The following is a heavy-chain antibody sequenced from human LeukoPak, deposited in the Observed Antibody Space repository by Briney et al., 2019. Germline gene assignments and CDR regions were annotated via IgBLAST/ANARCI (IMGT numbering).Heavy chain of an antibody. V-gene: IGHV3-53*01. D-gene: IGHD1-26*01. Sequence: GGSLRLSCAASGFTVSSNYMSWVRQAPGKGLEWVSVIYSGGSTYYADSVKGRFTISRDNAKNSLYLQMNSLRAGDTAVYFCARDASRVVGATTDLDFWGQGTLVTVSS. CDR3: ARDASRVVGATTDLDF. CDR1: GFTVSSNY. CDR2: IYSGGST. J-gene: IGHJ4*02.